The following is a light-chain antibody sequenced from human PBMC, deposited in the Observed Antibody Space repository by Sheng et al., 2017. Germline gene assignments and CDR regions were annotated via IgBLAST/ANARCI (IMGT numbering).Light chain of an antibody. V-gene: IGKV1-9*01. CDR2: AAS. CDR3: QQDKSYPLT. Sequence: DIQLTQSPSFLSASVGDRVTITCRASQGISSYLAWYQQKPGKGPKLLIYAASTLQSGVPSRFSGSGSGTEFTLTISSLQPEDFATYYCQQDKSYPLTFGGGTKVEIK. CDR1: QGISSY. J-gene: IGKJ4*01.